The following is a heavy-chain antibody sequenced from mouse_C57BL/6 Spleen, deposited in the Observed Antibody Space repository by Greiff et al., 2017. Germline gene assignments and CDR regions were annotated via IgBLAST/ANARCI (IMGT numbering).Heavy chain of an antibody. J-gene: IGHJ2*01. CDR1: GYTFTSYW. CDR2: IDPSDSYT. V-gene: IGHV1-69*01. CDR3: ARGMPSDY. Sequence: VQLQQPGAELVMPGASVKLSCKASGYTFTSYWLHWVKQRPGQGLEWIGEIDPSDSYTNYNQKFKGKSTLTVDKSSSTAYMQLSSLTSEDSAVYYCARGMPSDYWGQGTTLTVSS.